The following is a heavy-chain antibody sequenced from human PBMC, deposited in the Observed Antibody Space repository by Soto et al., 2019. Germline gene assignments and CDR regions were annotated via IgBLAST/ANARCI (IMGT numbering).Heavy chain of an antibody. J-gene: IGHJ4*02. Sequence: EVHLVESGGGVVQPGGSLRLSCAASGFTFDDHNMHWIRQAPGKGLEWVSLVSWDGDTTYYADSVKGRFTISRDNSENSLYLQMSGLTTEDTALYYFASSQGDYWGQGTLVTVSS. CDR3: ASSQGDY. CDR1: GFTFDDHN. CDR2: VSWDGDTT. V-gene: IGHV3-43*01.